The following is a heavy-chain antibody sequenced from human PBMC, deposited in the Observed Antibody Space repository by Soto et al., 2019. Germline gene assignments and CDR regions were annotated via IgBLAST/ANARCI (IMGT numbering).Heavy chain of an antibody. D-gene: IGHD3-10*01. CDR3: ARGLARLTVMVRGVIPYGMDV. CDR2: VSYSGST. V-gene: IGHV4-59*12. CDR1: GGAIGGYY. J-gene: IGHJ6*02. Sequence: SETLSLTCSLSGGAIGGYYWSWIRQPPGKALEWIGYVSYSGSTDYHPSLKSRVSISIDTSKNQFSLKLSSVTAADTAVYYCARGLARLTVMVRGVIPYGMDVWGQGTTVTVSS.